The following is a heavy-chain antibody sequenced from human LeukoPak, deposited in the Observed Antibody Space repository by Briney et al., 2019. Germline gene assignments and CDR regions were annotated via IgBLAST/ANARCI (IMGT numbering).Heavy chain of an antibody. CDR1: GFTVGDHS. CDR2: FSISSNR. Sequence: GGSLRVSCAGSGFTVGDHSMNWVRQARGKGGEGVSCFSISSNRYYADSVKGRFTISSDNVENSLYLDMSRLRVEDTAVYSCVRGAAPFGDYRDSWGQGTLVTVSS. V-gene: IGHV3-69-1*02. CDR3: VRGAAPFGDYRDS. J-gene: IGHJ4*02. D-gene: IGHD4-17*01.